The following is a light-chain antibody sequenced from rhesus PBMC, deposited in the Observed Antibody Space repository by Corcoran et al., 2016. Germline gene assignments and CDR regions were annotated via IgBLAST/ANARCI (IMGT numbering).Light chain of an antibody. J-gene: IGKJ2*01. CDR3: QQSSSFPYS. V-gene: IGKV6-55*01. CDR2: YAS. CDR1: QSIGSS. Sequence: EIVLTQSPAFQSVTLKEKVTITFQASQSIGSSLHWYQQKPDQRPKLLIKYASQSISGGPSRFSGSVSGKDFTLTSKSLEAEDAATYYCQQSSSFPYSFGQGTKVEIK.